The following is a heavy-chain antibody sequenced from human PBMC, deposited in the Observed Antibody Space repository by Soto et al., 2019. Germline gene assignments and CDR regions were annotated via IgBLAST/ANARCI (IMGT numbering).Heavy chain of an antibody. Sequence: GGSLRLSCAASGFTFSSYGMHWVRQAPGKGLEWVAVIWYDGSNKYYADSVKGRFTISRDNSKNTLYLQMNSLRAEDTAVYYCAKRRGAGGHFDYWGQGALVTVSS. CDR3: AKRRGAGGHFDY. V-gene: IGHV3-33*06. J-gene: IGHJ4*02. CDR2: IWYDGSNK. CDR1: GFTFSSYG. D-gene: IGHD2-15*01.